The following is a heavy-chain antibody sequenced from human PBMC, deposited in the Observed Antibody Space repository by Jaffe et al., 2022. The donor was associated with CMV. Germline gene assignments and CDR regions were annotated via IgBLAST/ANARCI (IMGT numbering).Heavy chain of an antibody. CDR2: INTYSGGP. CDR3: ARRYCSGGNCYPDY. V-gene: IGHV1-2*02. Sequence: QVQLVQSGAEVKRPGASVRVSCMASGYRFTAYYIYWLRQAPGQGPEWMGWINTYSGGPIYAQRFQGRVTMTRDTSSSTAYMELSSLRSDDTAVYFCARRYCSGGNCYPDYWGQGTLVTVSS. J-gene: IGHJ4*02. D-gene: IGHD2-15*01. CDR1: GYRFTAYY.